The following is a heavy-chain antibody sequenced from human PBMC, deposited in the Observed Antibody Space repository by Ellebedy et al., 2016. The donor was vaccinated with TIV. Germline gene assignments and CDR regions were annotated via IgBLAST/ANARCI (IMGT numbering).Heavy chain of an antibody. J-gene: IGHJ4*02. CDR2: IYPGDFNT. Sequence: GESLKISCKGSGHSFTNYWIAWVRQMPGKGLEWMGIIYPGDFNTKYKPSFQGQVTISADKSISTAYLQWSSLQASDTAMYYCGRLQTIDNYYFDYWGQGTLVTVSP. CDR3: GRLQTIDNYYFDY. V-gene: IGHV5-51*01. CDR1: GHSFTNYW. D-gene: IGHD2/OR15-2a*01.